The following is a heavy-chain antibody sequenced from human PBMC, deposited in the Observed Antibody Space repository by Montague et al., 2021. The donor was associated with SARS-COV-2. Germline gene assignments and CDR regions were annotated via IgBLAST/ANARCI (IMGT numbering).Heavy chain of an antibody. Sequence: SETLSLTCAVYGGSFSGYYWSWIRQPPGKGLVWFGEINHSGSTNYNPSLKSRVTISVDTSKNQFSLKLSSVTAADTAVYYCARGSRQWLVRPPHYYYFDYGDQGTLVTVSS. CDR1: GGSFSGYY. CDR3: ARGSRQWLVRPPHYYYFDY. CDR2: INHSGST. V-gene: IGHV4-34*01. D-gene: IGHD6-19*01. J-gene: IGHJ4*02.